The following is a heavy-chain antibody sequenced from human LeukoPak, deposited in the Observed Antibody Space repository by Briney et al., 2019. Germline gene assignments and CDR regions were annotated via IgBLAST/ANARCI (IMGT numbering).Heavy chain of an antibody. CDR3: ARELTGLDY. CDR1: GFTFSSYW. Sequence: GGSLRLSCAASGFTFSSYWMNWARQAPGKGLEWVASINHNGNVNYYVDSVKGRFTISRDNAKNSLYLQMSNLRAEDTAVYFCARELTGLDYWGQGTLVTVSS. D-gene: IGHD3-9*01. CDR2: INHNGNVN. J-gene: IGHJ4*02. V-gene: IGHV3-7*03.